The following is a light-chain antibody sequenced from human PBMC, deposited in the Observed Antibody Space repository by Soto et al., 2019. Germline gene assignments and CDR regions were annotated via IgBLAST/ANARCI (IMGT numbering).Light chain of an antibody. J-gene: IGKJ5*01. CDR2: DAS. V-gene: IGKV3-11*01. CDR3: QQRRSWPRTIT. CDR1: QSVSTY. Sequence: EIGLTQSPATLSLSPGERTTLSCRASQSVSTYLAWYQQRPGQAPRLLIYDASYRATDIPPRFSGSGSGTDFTLTISSLEPEDFAVYYCQQRRSWPRTITFGQGTRLDIK.